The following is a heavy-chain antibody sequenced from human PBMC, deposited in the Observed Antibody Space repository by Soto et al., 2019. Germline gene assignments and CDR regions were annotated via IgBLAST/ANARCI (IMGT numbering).Heavy chain of an antibody. CDR2: IYPGDHET. V-gene: IGHV5-51*01. Sequence: PGESLKVSCQCSGYTFYNFWIGWVRQLPGKGLEWMGIIYPGDHETRYSPSFHGKVTISADKSINTAYLQWTSLEASDPAFSFCAPRPRSSPYFDYWGQGAVVIVSS. CDR1: GYTFYNFW. D-gene: IGHD6-13*01. CDR3: APRPRSSPYFDY. J-gene: IGHJ4*02.